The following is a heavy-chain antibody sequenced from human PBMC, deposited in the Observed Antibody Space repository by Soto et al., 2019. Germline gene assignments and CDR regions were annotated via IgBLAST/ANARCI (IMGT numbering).Heavy chain of an antibody. CDR3: ARTESGTFDP. D-gene: IGHD1-7*01. J-gene: IGHJ5*02. V-gene: IGHV4-30-2*01. Sequence: QLQLQESGSGLVKPSQTRSLTCAVSGGSISSGGYSWSWIRQPPGRGPEWIGYIYHSGSTYYNPSLKSRVTISVDRSKNQFSLKLSSVTAADTAVYYCARTESGTFDPWGQGTLVTVSS. CDR2: IYHSGST. CDR1: GGSISSGGYS.